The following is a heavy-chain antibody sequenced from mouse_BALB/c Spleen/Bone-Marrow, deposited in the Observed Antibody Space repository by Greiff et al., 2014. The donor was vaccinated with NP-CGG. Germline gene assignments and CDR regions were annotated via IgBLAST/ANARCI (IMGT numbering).Heavy chain of an antibody. Sequence: VQLQESGPPVVRPGASVKISCQAFGYSFTSYWVHWGKQRPGKGLEWIGMIDPSDSETRLNQKFKDKATLTVDKSSSTAYMRLSSPTSEDSAVYYCARVGLRLPYYFDYWGQGTTLTVSS. CDR1: GYSFTSYW. J-gene: IGHJ2*01. CDR2: IDPSDSET. CDR3: ARVGLRLPYYFDY. V-gene: IGHV1S126*01. D-gene: IGHD1-2*01.